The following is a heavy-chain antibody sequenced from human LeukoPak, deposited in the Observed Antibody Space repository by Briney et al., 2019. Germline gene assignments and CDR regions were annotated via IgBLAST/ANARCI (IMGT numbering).Heavy chain of an antibody. D-gene: IGHD1-26*01. CDR1: GGTLSSYA. CDR2: IIPIFGTA. Sequence: SVKVSCKASGGTLSSYAISWVRQAPGQGLEWMGGIIPIFGTANYAQKFQGRVTITADESTSTAYMELSSLRSEDTAVYYCASSSHPGPTILDHWGQGTLVTVSS. J-gene: IGHJ4*02. CDR3: ASSSHPGPTILDH. V-gene: IGHV1-69*13.